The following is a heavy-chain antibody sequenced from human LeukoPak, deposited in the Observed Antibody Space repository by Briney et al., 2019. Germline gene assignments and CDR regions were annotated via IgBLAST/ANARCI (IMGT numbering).Heavy chain of an antibody. D-gene: IGHD4-17*01. CDR3: ARHYEHFDY. CDR1: GGSISDYY. Sequence: PSETLSLTCIVSGGSISDYYWSWLRQPPGKGLEWIGYVYYSGSTYYNPSLKSRVTISVDTSKNQFSLKLSSVTAADTAVYYCARHYEHFDYWGQGTLVTVSS. CDR2: VYYSGST. V-gene: IGHV4-30-4*08. J-gene: IGHJ4*02.